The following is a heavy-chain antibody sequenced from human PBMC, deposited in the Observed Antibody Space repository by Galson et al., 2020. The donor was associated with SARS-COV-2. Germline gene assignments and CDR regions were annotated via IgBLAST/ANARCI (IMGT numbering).Heavy chain of an antibody. Sequence: SETLSLTCAASGTSISSGSYSWNWIRPPPGKGLEWIGYTAHSGGTYYNPSLKSRVTISGDRYKNQFSLRLSSGTDADTAVYYCARLHYGEYAPEAFDIWGPGTRVTVAS. D-gene: IGHD4-17*01. CDR2: TAHSGGT. V-gene: IGHV4-30-2*01. J-gene: IGHJ3*02. CDR1: GTSISSGSYS. CDR3: ARLHYGEYAPEAFDI.